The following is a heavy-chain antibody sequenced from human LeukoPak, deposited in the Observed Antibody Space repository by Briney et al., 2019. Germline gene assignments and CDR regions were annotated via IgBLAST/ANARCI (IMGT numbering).Heavy chain of an antibody. CDR2: IYTSGST. D-gene: IGHD2-15*01. Sequence: PPQTLSLTCTVSGGSISSDIYYWSWIRQPAGKGLEWIGRIYTSGSTNYNPSLKSRVTISVDTSKNQFSLKLSSVTAADTAVYYCAGTRRYCSGGSCYNWFDPWGQGTLVIVSS. V-gene: IGHV4-61*02. CDR3: AGTRRYCSGGSCYNWFDP. J-gene: IGHJ5*02. CDR1: GGSISSDIYY.